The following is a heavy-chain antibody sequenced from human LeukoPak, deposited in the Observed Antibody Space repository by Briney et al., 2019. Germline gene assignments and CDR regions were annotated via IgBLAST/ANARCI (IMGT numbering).Heavy chain of an antibody. D-gene: IGHD4-17*01. CDR3: AGVEYGDPLEPRFDP. V-gene: IGHV5-51*01. CDR2: IYPGDSDT. Sequence: GASLQISCKGSGYSFTSYWIGWVRQMPGKGLEWMGIIYPGDSDTRYSPSFQGQVTISADKSISTAYLQWSSLKASDTAMYYCAGVEYGDPLEPRFDPWGQGTLVTVSS. J-gene: IGHJ5*02. CDR1: GYSFTSYW.